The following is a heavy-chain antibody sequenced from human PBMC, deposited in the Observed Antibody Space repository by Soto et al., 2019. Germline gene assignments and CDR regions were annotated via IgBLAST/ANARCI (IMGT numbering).Heavy chain of an antibody. J-gene: IGHJ4*02. Sequence: GGSLRLSCAASGFTFSSYGMHWVRQAPGKGLEWVAVISYGGSNKYYADSVKGRFTISRDNSKNTLYLQMNSLRAEDTAVYYCAKTTVAGPYYFDYWGQGTLVTVSS. CDR1: GFTFSSYG. D-gene: IGHD6-19*01. CDR3: AKTTVAGPYYFDY. V-gene: IGHV3-30*18. CDR2: ISYGGSNK.